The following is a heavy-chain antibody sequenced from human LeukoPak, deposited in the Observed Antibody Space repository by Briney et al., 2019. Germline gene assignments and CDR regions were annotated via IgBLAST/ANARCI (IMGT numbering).Heavy chain of an antibody. J-gene: IGHJ4*02. CDR2: INHSGST. V-gene: IGHV4-39*07. D-gene: IGHD5-24*01. CDR1: GGSISSGGYY. Sequence: SETLSLTCTVSGGSISSGGYYWSWIRQPPGKGLEWIGEINHSGSTNYNPSLKSRVTISVDTSKNQFSLKLSSVTAADTAVYYCARGYPSELQLGGYFDYWGQGTLVTVSS. CDR3: ARGYPSELQLGGYFDY.